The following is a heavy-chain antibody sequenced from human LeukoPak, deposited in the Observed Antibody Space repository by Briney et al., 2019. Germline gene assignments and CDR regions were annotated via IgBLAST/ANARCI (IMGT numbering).Heavy chain of an antibody. CDR1: GYTFTSYD. CDR3: AGEGSSNWFDP. V-gene: IGHV1-2*02. J-gene: IGHJ5*02. Sequence: ASVKVSCKASGYTFTSYDISWVRQATGQGLEWMGWINPNSGGTNYAQKFQGRVTMTRDTSISTAYMELSRLRSDDTAVYYCAGEGSSNWFDPWGQGTLVTVSS. CDR2: INPNSGGT.